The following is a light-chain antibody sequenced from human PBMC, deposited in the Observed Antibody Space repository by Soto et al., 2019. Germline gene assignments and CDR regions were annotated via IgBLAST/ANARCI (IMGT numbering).Light chain of an antibody. J-gene: IGLJ1*01. Sequence: QSALTQPPSASGSPGQSVTISCTGTSSDIGGYNYVSWYQQHPGKAPKLMIYEVTKRPSGVPDRFSGSKSGNTASLTVSGLQAADEADYYCTSYAGSNNLVFGTGTKLTVL. CDR3: TSYAGSNNLV. V-gene: IGLV2-8*01. CDR1: SSDIGGYNY. CDR2: EVT.